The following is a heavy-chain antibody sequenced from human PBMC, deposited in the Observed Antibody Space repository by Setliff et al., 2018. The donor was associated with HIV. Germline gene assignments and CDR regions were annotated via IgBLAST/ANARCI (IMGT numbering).Heavy chain of an antibody. V-gene: IGHV1-69*13. D-gene: IGHD3-10*02. J-gene: IGHJ6*03. CDR2: IIPILGTP. CDR1: GYTFSNYG. CDR3: ATIVRPSYYYYYYMDV. Sequence: SVKVSCKASGYTFSNYGITWVRQAPGQGLEWMGGIIPILGTPNYAQKFRGRVTITADESTSTAYMELSSLRSEDTAVYYCATIVRPSYYYYYYMDVWGKGTTVTVSS.